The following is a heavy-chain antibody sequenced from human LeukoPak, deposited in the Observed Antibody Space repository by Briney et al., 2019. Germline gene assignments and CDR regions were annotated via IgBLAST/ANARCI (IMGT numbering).Heavy chain of an antibody. CDR1: GGSISSGGYY. D-gene: IGHD5-24*01. CDR2: IYYSGST. CDR3: ARTAERWLPFDY. V-gene: IGHV4-31*03. Sequence: ASETLSLTCTVSGGSISSGGYYWSWVRQHPGKGLEWIGYIYYSGSTYYNPSLKSRVTISVDTSKNQFSLKLSSVTAADTAVYYCARTAERWLPFDYWGQGTLVTVSS. J-gene: IGHJ4*02.